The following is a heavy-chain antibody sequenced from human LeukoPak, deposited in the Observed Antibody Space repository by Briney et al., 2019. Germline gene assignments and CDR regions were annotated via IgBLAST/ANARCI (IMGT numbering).Heavy chain of an antibody. CDR3: ARYDNGWYYFDY. CDR1: GYTFTSYD. D-gene: IGHD6-19*01. J-gene: IGHJ4*02. V-gene: IGHV1-8*01. CDR2: MNPNSGNT. Sequence: ASVKVSCKASGYTFTSYDINWVRQATGQGLEWMGWMNPNSGNTGYAQKFQGRVTMTRNTSISTAYIELSSLRSEDTAVYYCARYDNGWYYFDYWGQGTLVTVSS.